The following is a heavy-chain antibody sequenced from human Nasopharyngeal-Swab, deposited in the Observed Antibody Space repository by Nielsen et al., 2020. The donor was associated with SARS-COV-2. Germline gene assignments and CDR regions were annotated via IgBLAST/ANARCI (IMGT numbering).Heavy chain of an antibody. CDR3: ARRETASSWYFDS. Sequence: SETLSLTCSVSGASISNNRYYWSWIRQPPGKGLEWIGGVYHSGYTYYNPSLRSRVTISADTSKNQFSLRLTSMTAADTAVYFCARRETASSWYFDSWGRGTLVTVSS. J-gene: IGHJ4*01. D-gene: IGHD6-13*01. CDR2: VYHSGYT. V-gene: IGHV4-39*07. CDR1: GASISNNRYY.